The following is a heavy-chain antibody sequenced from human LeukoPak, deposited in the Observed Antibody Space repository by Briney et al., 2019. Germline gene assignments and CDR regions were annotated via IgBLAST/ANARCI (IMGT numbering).Heavy chain of an antibody. CDR2: IWYDGSYK. CDR3: AKDHHTGGFESDY. Sequence: GGSLRLSCAASGFTFSSYAMHWVRQAPGKGLEWVAVIWYDGSYKYYADSVKGRFTISRDDSKNTVYLQMNSLRGEDTAVYYCAKDHHTGGFESDYWGQGTLVTVSS. CDR1: GFTFSSYA. V-gene: IGHV3-33*06. D-gene: IGHD5-18*01. J-gene: IGHJ4*02.